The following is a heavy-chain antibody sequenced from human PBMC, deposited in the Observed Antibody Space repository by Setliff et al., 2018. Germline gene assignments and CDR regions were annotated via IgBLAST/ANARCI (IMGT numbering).Heavy chain of an antibody. J-gene: IGHJ5*02. D-gene: IGHD2-8*01. CDR3: ARLVRYCTRTACQKVAGDEA. V-gene: IGHV1-69*13. Sequence: SVKVSCKASGGTFSSYAISWVRQAPGQGLEWMGRIIPIFGTANYAQKFQGRVTITADETTSTAYMELSSLRSEDTAVYFCARLVRYCTRTACQKVAGDEAWGQGTLVTVSS. CDR2: IIPIFGTA. CDR1: GGTFSSYA.